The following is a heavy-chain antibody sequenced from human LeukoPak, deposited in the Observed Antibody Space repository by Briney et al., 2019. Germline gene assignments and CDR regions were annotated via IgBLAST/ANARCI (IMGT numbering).Heavy chain of an antibody. J-gene: IGHJ4*02. V-gene: IGHV3-30*02. CDR1: GFTFSSYG. Sequence: GGSLRLSCAASGFTFSSYGMHWVRQAPGKGLEWVAFIRYEGINKYYADSVKGRFTISRDNSKNTLYLQMNSLRAEDTAVYYCAKGASSGWYAYFDYWGQGTLVTVSS. D-gene: IGHD6-19*01. CDR2: IRYEGINK. CDR3: AKGASSGWYAYFDY.